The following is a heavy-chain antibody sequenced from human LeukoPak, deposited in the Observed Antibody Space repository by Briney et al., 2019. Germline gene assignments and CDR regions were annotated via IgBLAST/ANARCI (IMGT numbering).Heavy chain of an antibody. CDR2: MNPNSGNT. CDR1: GGTFSSYA. V-gene: IGHV1-8*02. D-gene: IGHD3-10*01. J-gene: IGHJ4*02. Sequence: ASVKVSCKASGGTFSSYAISWVRQATGQGLEWMGWMNPNSGNTGYAQKFQGRVTMTRNTSISTAYMELRSLRSDDTAVYYCARVRGVIIPFDYWGQGTLVTVSS. CDR3: ARVRGVIIPFDY.